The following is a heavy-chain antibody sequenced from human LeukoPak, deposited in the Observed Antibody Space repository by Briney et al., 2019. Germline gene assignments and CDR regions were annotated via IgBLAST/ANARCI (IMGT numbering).Heavy chain of an antibody. CDR3: ATDSGSYYKSFDP. CDR1: GGTFSSYA. V-gene: IGHV1-69*04. Sequence: ASVKVSCKASGGTFSSYAISWVRQAPGQGLEWMGRIIPILGIANYAQKFQGRVTITADKSTSTAYMELSSLRSEDTAVYYCATDSGSYYKSFDPWGQGTLVTVSS. CDR2: IIPILGIA. J-gene: IGHJ5*02. D-gene: IGHD1-26*01.